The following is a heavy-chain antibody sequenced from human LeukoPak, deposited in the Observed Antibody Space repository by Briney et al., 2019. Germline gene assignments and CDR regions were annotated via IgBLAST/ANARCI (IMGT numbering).Heavy chain of an antibody. CDR3: ARVVGRDIVVVPAAIGGFDY. D-gene: IGHD2-2*01. V-gene: IGHV4-34*01. CDR2: INHSGST. CDR1: GGSFSAYY. Sequence: PSETLSLTCAVYGGSFSAYYWSWVRQPPGKGLEWIGEINHSGSTNYNPSLKSRVTISVDTSKNQFSLKLSSVTAADTAVYYCARVVGRDIVVVPAAIGGFDYWGQGTLVTVSS. J-gene: IGHJ4*02.